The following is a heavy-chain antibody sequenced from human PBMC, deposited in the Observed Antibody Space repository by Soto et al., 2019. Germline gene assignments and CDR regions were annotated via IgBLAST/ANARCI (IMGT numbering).Heavy chain of an antibody. J-gene: IGHJ4*02. CDR2: VLASGTGT. Sequence: GGSLRLSCAASGFTFSSYAMSWVRQAPGKGLEWVSSVLASGTGTYYADSVKGRFTISRDNSKNTMYLQMNSLSAEDTALYYCASVRVGYWGQGTLVTVSS. CDR3: ASVRVGY. V-gene: IGHV3-23*01. D-gene: IGHD1-26*01. CDR1: GFTFSSYA.